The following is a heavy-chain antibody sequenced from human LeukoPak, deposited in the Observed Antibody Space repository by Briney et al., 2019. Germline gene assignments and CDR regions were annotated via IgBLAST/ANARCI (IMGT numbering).Heavy chain of an antibody. Sequence: GGSLRLSCAASGFTFSSYGMHWVRQAPGKGLEWVAVIWYGGSNKYYADSVEGRFTISRDNSKNTLYLQMNSLRAEDTAVYYCAYDSSGYNAFDIWGQGTMVTVSS. CDR2: IWYGGSNK. CDR1: GFTFSSYG. V-gene: IGHV3-33*01. CDR3: AYDSSGYNAFDI. D-gene: IGHD3-22*01. J-gene: IGHJ3*02.